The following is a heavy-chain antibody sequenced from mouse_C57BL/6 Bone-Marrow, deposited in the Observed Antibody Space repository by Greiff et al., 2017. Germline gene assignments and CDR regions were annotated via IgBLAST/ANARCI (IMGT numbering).Heavy chain of an antibody. CDR2: ISDGGSYT. V-gene: IGHV5-4*01. CDR1: GFTFSSYA. J-gene: IGHJ4*01. CDR3: ARDRIYYGTMDY. Sequence: EVQVVESGGGLVKPGGSLKLSCAASGFTFSSYAMSWVRQTPEKRLEWVATISDGGSYTYYPDNVKGRFTISRDNAKNNLYLQMSHLKSEDTAMYYCARDRIYYGTMDYWGQGTSVTVSS. D-gene: IGHD2-1*01.